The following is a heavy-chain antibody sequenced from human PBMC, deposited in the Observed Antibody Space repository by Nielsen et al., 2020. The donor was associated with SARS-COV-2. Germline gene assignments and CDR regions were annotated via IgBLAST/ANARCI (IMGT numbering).Heavy chain of an antibody. V-gene: IGHV3-21*01. CDR2: ISSSSSYI. D-gene: IGHD1-26*01. J-gene: IGHJ6*02. Sequence: GESLKISCAASGFTFSSYSMNWVRQAPGKGLEWVSSISSSSSYIYYADSVKGRFTISRDNAKTSLYLQMNSLRAEDTAVYYCARDPVGATISHYYYGMDVWGQGTTVTVSS. CDR3: ARDPVGATISHYYYGMDV. CDR1: GFTFSSYS.